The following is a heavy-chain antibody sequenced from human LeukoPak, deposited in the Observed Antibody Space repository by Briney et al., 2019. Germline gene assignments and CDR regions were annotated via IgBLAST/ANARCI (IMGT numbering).Heavy chain of an antibody. CDR2: ISSSSSTI. CDR1: GFTFSSYG. Sequence: GGSLRLSRAASGFTFSSYGMHWVRQAPGKGLEWVSYISSSSSTIYYADSVKGRFTISRDNAKNSLYLQMNSLRAEDTAVYYCAREGPYYYDTTYYFDYWGQGTLVTVSS. J-gene: IGHJ4*02. CDR3: AREGPYYYDTTYYFDY. V-gene: IGHV3-48*01. D-gene: IGHD3-22*01.